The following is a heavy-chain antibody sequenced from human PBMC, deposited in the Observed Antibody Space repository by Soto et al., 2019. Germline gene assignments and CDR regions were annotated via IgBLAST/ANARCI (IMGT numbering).Heavy chain of an antibody. CDR2: FDPEDGET. CDR1: GYTLTELS. Sequence: ASVKVSCKVSGYTLTELSMHWVRQAPGKGLEWMGGFDPEDGETIYAQKFQGRVTMTEDTSTDTAYMELSSLRSEDTAVYYCATMGENYGGNPDYYYGMDVWGQGTTVTVSS. V-gene: IGHV1-24*01. J-gene: IGHJ6*02. D-gene: IGHD4-17*01. CDR3: ATMGENYGGNPDYYYGMDV.